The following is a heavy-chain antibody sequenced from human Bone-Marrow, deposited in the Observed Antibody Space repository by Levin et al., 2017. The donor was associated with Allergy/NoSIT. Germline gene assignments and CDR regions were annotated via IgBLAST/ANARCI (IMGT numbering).Heavy chain of an antibody. Sequence: GESLKISCAASGFNFFSYAMHWVRQAPGKGLEWVALISYDGSHKYYADSVKGRFTISRDNSQNTMYLQMNSLKTEDTAAYFCARALTTLHWFDPWGQGTLVTVSS. D-gene: IGHD4-17*01. CDR2: ISYDGSHK. J-gene: IGHJ5*02. V-gene: IGHV3-30*04. CDR1: GFNFFSYA. CDR3: ARALTTLHWFDP.